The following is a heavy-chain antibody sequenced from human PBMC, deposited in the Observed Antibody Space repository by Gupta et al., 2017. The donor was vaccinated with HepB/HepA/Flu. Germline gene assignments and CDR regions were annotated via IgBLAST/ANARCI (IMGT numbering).Heavy chain of an antibody. CDR1: GGTFSSYA. J-gene: IGHJ6*02. D-gene: IGHD2-15*01. CDR2: IIPILGIA. CDR3: ASPSVKGVVAATWFIDYYGMDV. Sequence: QVQLVQPGAEVKKPGSSVKVSCKASGGTFSSYAISWVRQAPGQGLEWMGRIIPILGIANYAQKFQGRVTITADKSTSTAYMELSSLRSEDTAVYYCASPSVKGVVAATWFIDYYGMDVWGQGTTVTVSS. V-gene: IGHV1-69*04.